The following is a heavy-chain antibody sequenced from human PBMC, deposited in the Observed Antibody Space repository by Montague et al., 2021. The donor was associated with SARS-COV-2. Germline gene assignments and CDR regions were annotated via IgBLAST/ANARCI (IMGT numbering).Heavy chain of an antibody. J-gene: IGHJ3*01. CDR3: ATESIVGVVIYALAF. D-gene: IGHD3-3*02. CDR1: GFTLNEAP. Sequence: SVKVSFKASGFTLNEAPIHWVRQAPGEGLEWMGRFDPGHGEAVYTQKFEGRVIMTEDPSTETASLELSHLTSDDTALYYCATESIVGVVIYALAFWGQGTMVTVSP. V-gene: IGHV1-24*01. CDR2: FDPGHGEA.